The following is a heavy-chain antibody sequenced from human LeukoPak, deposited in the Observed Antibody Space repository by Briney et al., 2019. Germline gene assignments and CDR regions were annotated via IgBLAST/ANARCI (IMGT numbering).Heavy chain of an antibody. CDR2: ISWNSGSI. CDR1: GFTFDDYA. D-gene: IGHD2-21*02. Sequence: GRSLKLSCAASGFTFDDYAMHWVRQAPGKGLEWVSGISWNSGSIGYADSVKGRFTISRDNAKNSLYLQMNSLRAEDTALYYCAKDIGGDSLRFFDYWGQGTLVTVSS. CDR3: AKDIGGDSLRFFDY. J-gene: IGHJ4*02. V-gene: IGHV3-9*01.